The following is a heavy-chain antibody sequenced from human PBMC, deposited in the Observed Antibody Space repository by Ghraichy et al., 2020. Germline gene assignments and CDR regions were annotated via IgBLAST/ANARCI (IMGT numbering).Heavy chain of an antibody. CDR3: ARVGRTTVVTPGGDY. CDR2: IYYSGST. CDR1: GGSVSSGSYY. Sequence: SETLSLTCTVSGGSVSSGSYYWSWIRQPPGKGLEWIGYIYYSGSTNYNPSLKSRVTILVDTSKNQFSLKLSSVTAADTAVYYCARVGRTTVVTPGGDYWGQGTLVTVSS. D-gene: IGHD4-23*01. V-gene: IGHV4-61*01. J-gene: IGHJ4*02.